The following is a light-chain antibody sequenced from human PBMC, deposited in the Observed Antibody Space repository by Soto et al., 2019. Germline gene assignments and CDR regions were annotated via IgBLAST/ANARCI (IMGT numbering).Light chain of an antibody. V-gene: IGKV2-28*01. J-gene: IGKJ1*01. CDR3: MPAVYTRT. CDR2: LGS. Sequence: DIVVTQSPLSLSVTPGEPASISCRSSQNLLHIGGYNYLDWYVQKPGQSPQLLIFLGSYRASGVPDRFSGRGSATDFTLRISRVEAEDVGLYYSMPAVYTRTFGPGTK. CDR1: QNLLHIGGYNY.